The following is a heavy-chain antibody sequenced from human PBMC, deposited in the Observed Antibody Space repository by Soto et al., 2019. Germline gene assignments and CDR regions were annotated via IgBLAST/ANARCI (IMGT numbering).Heavy chain of an antibody. D-gene: IGHD6-13*01. Sequence: EMHLVESGGGLVQPGRSLTISCAASGFTFEDYAMHWVRQAPGKGLEWVSGISWNSGKVIYADSVKGRFTISRDNAKKSLLRQMSSKRPEDTALYNCGNIVTGDSRGGNQGGLAGGGQGTLVTASS. CDR3: GNIVTGDSRGGNQGGLAG. CDR2: ISWNSGKV. V-gene: IGHV3-9*01. J-gene: IGHJ4*02. CDR1: GFTFEDYA.